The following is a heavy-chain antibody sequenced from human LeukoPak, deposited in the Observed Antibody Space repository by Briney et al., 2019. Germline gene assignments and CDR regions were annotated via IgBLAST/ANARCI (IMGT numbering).Heavy chain of an antibody. Sequence: SQTLSLTCAISGDSVSSNSAAWSWIRQSPSRGLEWLGRTYYRSKWYNDYAVSVKSRITINPDTSKNQFSLQLNFVTPEDTAVYYCAKAIQYSSSYYFVYWGQGTLVTVSS. CDR3: AKAIQYSSSYYFVY. D-gene: IGHD6-6*01. J-gene: IGHJ4*02. CDR1: GDSVSSNSAA. CDR2: TYYRSKWYN. V-gene: IGHV6-1*01.